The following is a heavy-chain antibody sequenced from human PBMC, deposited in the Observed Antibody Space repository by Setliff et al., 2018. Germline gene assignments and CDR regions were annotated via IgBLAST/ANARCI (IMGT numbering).Heavy chain of an antibody. CDR2: IKQDGSEK. V-gene: IGHV3-7*01. J-gene: IGHJ4*02. CDR1: GFTFSSYA. D-gene: IGHD3-16*01. CDR3: ARDGGEY. Sequence: GGSLRLSCAASGFTFSSYAMSWVRQAPGKGLEWVANIKQDGSEKYYVDSVKGRSTISRDNAKNSLYLQMNSLRAEDTAVYYCARDGGEYWGQGTLVTVSS.